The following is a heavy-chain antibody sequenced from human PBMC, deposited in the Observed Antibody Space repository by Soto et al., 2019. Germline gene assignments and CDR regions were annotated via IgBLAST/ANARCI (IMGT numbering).Heavy chain of an antibody. CDR3: ARDRLIAVTGLLRN. CDR1: GYTFSNYG. Sequence: GASVKVSCTASGYTFSNYGIHWVRQAPGQRLEWMGLINAGNGNTKYSQKFQGRVTLTADTSTTTAYMELRGLRFDDTAVYYCARDRLIAVTGLLRNWGQGTLVTVSS. D-gene: IGHD6-19*01. J-gene: IGHJ4*02. CDR2: INAGNGNT. V-gene: IGHV1-3*01.